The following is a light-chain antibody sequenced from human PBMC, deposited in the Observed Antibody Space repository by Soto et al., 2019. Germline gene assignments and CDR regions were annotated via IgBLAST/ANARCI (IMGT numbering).Light chain of an antibody. Sequence: EIVLTQSPGTLSLSPGERATLSCRASQSVSGTYLAWYQQKPGQAPRLLIYGASSRATGIPDRFSGSGSGTDFTLTISRLETEDFAVYYGQQYGSSTITFGQGTRLEIK. V-gene: IGKV3-20*01. J-gene: IGKJ5*01. CDR1: QSVSGTY. CDR2: GAS. CDR3: QQYGSSTIT.